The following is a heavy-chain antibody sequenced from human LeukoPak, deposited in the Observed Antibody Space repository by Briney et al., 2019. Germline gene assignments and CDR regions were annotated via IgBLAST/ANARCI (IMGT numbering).Heavy chain of an antibody. CDR3: ARDSRAGGSGWYFDY. Sequence: GGSLRLSCAASGFTFSSYAMHWVRQAPGKGLEWVAVISYDGSNKHYADSVKGRFTISRDNSKNTLYLQMNSLRAEDTAVYYCARDSRAGGSGWYFDYWGQGTLVTVSS. J-gene: IGHJ4*02. D-gene: IGHD6-19*01. CDR2: ISYDGSNK. CDR1: GFTFSSYA. V-gene: IGHV3-30-3*01.